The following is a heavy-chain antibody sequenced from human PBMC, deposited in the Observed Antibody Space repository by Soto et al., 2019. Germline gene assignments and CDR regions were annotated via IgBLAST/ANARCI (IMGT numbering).Heavy chain of an antibody. CDR1: GFTFNYYW. D-gene: IGHD2-21*02. Sequence: EVQLVESGGGLVQPGGSLRLSCVASGFTFNYYWMHWVRQAPGKGLVWVSRIQSDGSSPDYVDSVKGRFTISRDNAKNTLYLQLNNLRAEDTAVYYCARGGDPDYWGQGTLVTVSS. J-gene: IGHJ4*02. V-gene: IGHV3-74*01. CDR2: IQSDGSSP. CDR3: ARGGDPDY.